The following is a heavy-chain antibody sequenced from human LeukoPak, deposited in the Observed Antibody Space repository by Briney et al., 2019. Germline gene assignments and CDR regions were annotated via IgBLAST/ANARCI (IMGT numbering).Heavy chain of an antibody. Sequence: PGGSLRLSCAAYGFTVSSNYMSWVRQAPGEGLEWVSIIYSGDRTYYADSVKGRFTNSRHNSKNTLYLQMNRLRAEDTAVYYCASIIAVAGHFDYWGQGTLVTVSS. V-gene: IGHV3-53*04. CDR1: GFTVSSNY. CDR3: ASIIAVAGHFDY. CDR2: IYSGDRT. D-gene: IGHD6-19*01. J-gene: IGHJ4*02.